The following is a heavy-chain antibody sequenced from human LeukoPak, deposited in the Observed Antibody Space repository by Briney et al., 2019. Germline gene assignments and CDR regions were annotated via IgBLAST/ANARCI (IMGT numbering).Heavy chain of an antibody. D-gene: IGHD3-22*01. CDR3: ARHPRIPYYYDSSGSSYYFDY. V-gene: IGHV4-34*01. CDR1: GGSFSGYY. J-gene: IGHJ4*02. CDR2: IYYSGST. Sequence: PSETLSLTCAVYGGSFSGYYWSWIRQPPGKGLEWIGSIYYSGSTYYNPSLKSRVTISVDTSKNQFSLKLSSVTAADTAVYYCARHPRIPYYYDSSGSSYYFDYWGQGTLVTVSS.